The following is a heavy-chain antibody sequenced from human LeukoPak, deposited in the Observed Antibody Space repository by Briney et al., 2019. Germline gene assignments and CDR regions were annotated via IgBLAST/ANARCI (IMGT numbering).Heavy chain of an antibody. CDR1: GGSFSGYY. V-gene: IGHV4-34*01. J-gene: IGHJ5*02. D-gene: IGHD2-15*01. CDR3: ARRVLYRGWFDP. CDR2: INHSGST. Sequence: SETLSLTCAVYGGSFSGYYWSWIRQPPGKGLEWIGEINHSGSTNYNPSLKSRVTISVDTSKNQFSLKLSSVTAADTAVYYCARRVLYRGWFDPWGQEPWSPSPQ.